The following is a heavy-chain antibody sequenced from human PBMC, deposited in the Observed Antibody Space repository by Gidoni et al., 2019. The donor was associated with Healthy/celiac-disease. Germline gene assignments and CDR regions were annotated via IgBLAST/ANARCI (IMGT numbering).Heavy chain of an antibody. CDR2: ISGSGGST. D-gene: IGHD6-6*01. V-gene: IGHV3-23*01. J-gene: IGHJ5*02. CDR1: GFTFGSYA. Sequence: EVQRLESGGGLVQPGGSLRLACAASGFTFGSYAMSWVRQAPGKGLEGVSAISGSGGSTSYADSVKGRFTISRDNSKNTLYLQMNSLRAEDTAVYYCANRVSSSKANWFDPWGQGTLVTVSS. CDR3: ANRVSSSKANWFDP.